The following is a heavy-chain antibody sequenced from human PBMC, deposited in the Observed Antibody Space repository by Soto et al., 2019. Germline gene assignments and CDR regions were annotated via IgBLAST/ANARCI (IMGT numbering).Heavy chain of an antibody. J-gene: IGHJ6*02. CDR3: AKDLTYYYDSSGYWAHYGMDV. V-gene: IGHV3-30*18. CDR2: ISYDGSNK. CDR1: GFTFSSYG. D-gene: IGHD3-22*01. Sequence: PGGSLRLSCAASGFTFSSYGMHWVRQAPGKGLEWVAVISYDGSNKYYADSVKGRFTISRDNSKNTLYLQMNSLRAEDTAVYYCAKDLTYYYDSSGYWAHYGMDVWGQGTTVTVYS.